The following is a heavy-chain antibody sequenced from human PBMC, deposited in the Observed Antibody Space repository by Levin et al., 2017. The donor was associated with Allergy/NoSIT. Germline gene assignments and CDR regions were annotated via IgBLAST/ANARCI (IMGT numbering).Heavy chain of an antibody. D-gene: IGHD4-17*01. CDR2: INHSGST. V-gene: IGHV4-34*01. CDR1: GGSVSGYY. CDR3: ARGPKMTTGTKAVDWYFDL. J-gene: IGHJ2*01. Sequence: SETLSLTCAVYGGSVSGYYWSWIRQPPGKGLEWIGEINHSGSTNYNPSLKSRVTISVDTSKNQFSLKLSSVTAADTAVYYCARGPKMTTGTKAVDWYFDLWGRGTLVTVSS.